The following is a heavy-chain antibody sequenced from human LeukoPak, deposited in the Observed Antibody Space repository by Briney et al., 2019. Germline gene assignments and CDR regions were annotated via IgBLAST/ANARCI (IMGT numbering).Heavy chain of an antibody. Sequence: GASVKVSSTASGGTFSRYAISWVRQAPGQGLEWMGGIVPIFGTANYAQKFQGRVTITADESTSTAYMELSSLRSEDTAVYYCARDGPASTIDFWGRGTLVTVSS. CDR1: GGTFSRYA. V-gene: IGHV1-69*13. CDR3: ARDGPASTIDF. D-gene: IGHD4/OR15-4a*01. J-gene: IGHJ4*02. CDR2: IVPIFGTA.